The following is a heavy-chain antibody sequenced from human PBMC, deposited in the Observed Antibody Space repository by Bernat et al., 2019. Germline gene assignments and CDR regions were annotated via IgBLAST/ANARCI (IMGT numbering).Heavy chain of an antibody. Sequence: EVQLVESGGGLVQPGGSLRLSCAASGFTFSSYTMNWVRQAPGKGLEWVSHISSSRSTMYYADSVKGRFTISRDNAKNSLYLQMNSLRDEDTAVYYCARDHDRSFDIWGQGTMVTVSS. CDR2: ISSSRSTM. D-gene: IGHD1-1*01. CDR3: ARDHDRSFDI. V-gene: IGHV3-48*02. J-gene: IGHJ3*02. CDR1: GFTFSSYT.